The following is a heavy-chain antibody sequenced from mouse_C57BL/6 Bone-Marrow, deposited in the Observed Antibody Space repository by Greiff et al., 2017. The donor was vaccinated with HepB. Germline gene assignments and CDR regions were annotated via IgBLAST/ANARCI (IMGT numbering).Heavy chain of an antibody. Sequence: QVQLQQPGAELVKPGASVKLSCKASGYTFTSYWMPWVTQRPGQGLEWIGEIDPSDSYTNYNQKVKGKATLTVDTSSSTAYMQVSSLTSEDSAVYYCARGGSPRGFAYWGQGTLVTVAA. V-gene: IGHV1-50*01. D-gene: IGHD3-3*01. J-gene: IGHJ3*01. CDR1: GYTFTSYW. CDR2: IDPSDSYT. CDR3: ARGGSPRGFAY.